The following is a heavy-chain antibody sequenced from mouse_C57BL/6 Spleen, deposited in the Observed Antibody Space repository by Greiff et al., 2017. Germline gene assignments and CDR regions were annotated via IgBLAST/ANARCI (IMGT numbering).Heavy chain of an antibody. J-gene: IGHJ4*01. Sequence: QVQLQQSGTELVKPGASVKLSCKASGYTFTSYWMHWVKQRPGQGLEWIGNINPSNGGTNYNEKFKSKATLTVEKSTSTAYMQLSSLTSDDSAVYYCARSLTGWIYAMDYWGQGTSVTVSS. D-gene: IGHD4-1*01. V-gene: IGHV1-53*01. CDR1: GYTFTSYW. CDR3: ARSLTGWIYAMDY. CDR2: INPSNGGT.